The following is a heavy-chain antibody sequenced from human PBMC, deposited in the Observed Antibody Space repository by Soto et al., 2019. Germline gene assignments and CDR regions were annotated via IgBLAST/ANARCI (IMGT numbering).Heavy chain of an antibody. D-gene: IGHD1-26*01. CDR1: GNTFTYRY. J-gene: IGHJ4*02. Sequence: QMQLVQSGAEVKKTGSSVTVSCKALGNTFTYRYLHWVRQAPGQALEWMGWITPFNGDVHYAQKFQERVTITRDTSINTAYMRMSSLISEDTAMYYCASGGAGSGPFTWELPDHWGQGTRVTVSS. CDR2: ITPFNGDV. V-gene: IGHV1-45*02. CDR3: ASGGAGSGPFTWELPDH.